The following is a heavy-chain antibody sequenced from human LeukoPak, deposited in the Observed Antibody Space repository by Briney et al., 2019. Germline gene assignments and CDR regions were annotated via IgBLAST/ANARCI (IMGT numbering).Heavy chain of an antibody. Sequence: SVKVSCKASGGTFSSYAISWVRQAPGQGLEWMGGIIPIFGTANYAQKFQGRVTITADESTSTAYMELSSLRSEDTAAYYCARGAAAGTNWFDPWGQGTLVTVSS. J-gene: IGHJ5*02. D-gene: IGHD6-13*01. CDR1: GGTFSSYA. CDR2: IIPIFGTA. V-gene: IGHV1-69*13. CDR3: ARGAAAGTNWFDP.